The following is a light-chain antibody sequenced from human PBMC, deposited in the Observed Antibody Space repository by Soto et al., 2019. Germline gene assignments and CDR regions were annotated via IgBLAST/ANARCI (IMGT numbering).Light chain of an antibody. V-gene: IGKV3-20*01. CDR3: QQYGSSLSIT. J-gene: IGKJ5*01. CDR1: QSVSSSY. Sequence: EIVLTQSPGTLSLSPGERVTLSCRASQSVSSSYLAWYQQKPGQAPRLLIYGASSRATGIPDRFSGSGSGTDFTLTISRLEPEDFAVYYCQQYGSSLSITFGQGTRREIK. CDR2: GAS.